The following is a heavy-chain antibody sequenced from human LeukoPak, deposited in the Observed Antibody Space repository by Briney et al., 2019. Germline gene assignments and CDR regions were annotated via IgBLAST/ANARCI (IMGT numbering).Heavy chain of an antibody. J-gene: IGHJ5*02. CDR3: ATPGPAPINNWFET. CDR1: GHTLTELS. Sequence: GASVNVSFKFSGHTLTELSMHWVRQPPGKGLAWMGSFDPEDGETVYAQNFQGRVTVTEETSIDTAYMELSVLRPEDTALYYCATPGPAPINNWFETWGQGTLVTVSS. V-gene: IGHV1-24*01. CDR2: FDPEDGET. D-gene: IGHD2-2*01.